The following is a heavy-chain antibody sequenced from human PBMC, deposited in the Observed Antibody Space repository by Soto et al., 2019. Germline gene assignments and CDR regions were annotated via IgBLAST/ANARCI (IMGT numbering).Heavy chain of an antibody. V-gene: IGHV3-30-3*01. CDR1: GFTFSSYA. Sequence: ESGGGVVQPGRSLRLSCAASGFTFSSYAMHWVRQAPGKGLEWVAVISYDGSNKYYADSVKGRFTISRDNSKNTLYLQMNSLRAEDTAVYYCARDREQQLVQLDYWGQGTLVTVSS. CDR2: ISYDGSNK. CDR3: ARDREQQLVQLDY. D-gene: IGHD6-13*01. J-gene: IGHJ4*02.